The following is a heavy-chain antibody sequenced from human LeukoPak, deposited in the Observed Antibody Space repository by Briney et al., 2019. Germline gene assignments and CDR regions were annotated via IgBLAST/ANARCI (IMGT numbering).Heavy chain of an antibody. CDR2: ITPFNGNT. V-gene: IGHV1-45*02. D-gene: IGHD4-23*01. CDR3: ARYYGGTPIDY. J-gene: IGHJ4*02. CDR1: GYTFTYRY. Sequence: GASVKVSCKASGYTFTYRYLHWVRQAPGQALEWMGWITPFNGNTNYAQKFQDRVTITRDRSMSTAYMELSSLRSEDTAMYYCARYYGGTPIDYWGQGTLVTVSS.